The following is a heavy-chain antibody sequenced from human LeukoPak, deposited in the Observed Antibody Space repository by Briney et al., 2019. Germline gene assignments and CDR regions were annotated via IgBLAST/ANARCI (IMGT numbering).Heavy chain of an antibody. V-gene: IGHV1-8*03. J-gene: IGHJ4*02. D-gene: IGHD6-13*01. CDR1: GYTFTSYD. CDR2: MNPNSGNT. Sequence: GASVKVSCKASGYTFTSYDINWVRQATGQGLEWMGWMNPNSGNTGYAQKFQGRVTITRNTSISTAYMELSSLRSEDTAVYYCARSLGGFQRRKLVRIFDYWGQGTLVTVSS. CDR3: ARSLGGFQRRKLVRIFDY.